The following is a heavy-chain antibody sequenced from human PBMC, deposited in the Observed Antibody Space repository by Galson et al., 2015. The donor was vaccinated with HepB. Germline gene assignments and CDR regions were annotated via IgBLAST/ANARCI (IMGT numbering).Heavy chain of an antibody. D-gene: IGHD6-13*01. J-gene: IGHJ5*02. CDR3: ARDREVAGGGDWFDP. CDR2: IKDDGSEK. V-gene: IGHV3-7*01. CDR1: GFSFSTYW. Sequence: SLRLSCAASGFSFSTYWMSWVRQAPGKGLEWVVNIKDDGSEKYYVESVKGRFTISRDNAKNSLWLQMNSLRAEDTAVYYCARDREVAGGGDWFDPWGQGTLVTVSS.